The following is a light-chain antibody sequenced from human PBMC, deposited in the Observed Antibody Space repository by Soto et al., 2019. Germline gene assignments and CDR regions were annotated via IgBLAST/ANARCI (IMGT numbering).Light chain of an antibody. Sequence: SYELTQPPSVSVAPGKTARITCGGNNIGSKSVHWCQQKPGQAPVLVIYYDNDRPSGIPERFSGSNSGNTATLTISRVEVGDEADYYCQVWDTSSDHVVFGGGTKLTVL. CDR2: YDN. CDR1: NIGSKS. J-gene: IGLJ2*01. V-gene: IGLV3-21*04. CDR3: QVWDTSSDHVV.